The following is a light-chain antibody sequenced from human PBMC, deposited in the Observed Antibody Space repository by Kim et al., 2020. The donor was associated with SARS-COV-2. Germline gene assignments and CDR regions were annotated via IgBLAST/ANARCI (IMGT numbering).Light chain of an antibody. V-gene: IGLV2-14*03. CDR1: SSDVGGYNY. J-gene: IGLJ2*01. CDR3: SSYTSSSTPGV. CDR2: DVS. Sequence: QSALTQPASVSGSPGQSITISCTGTSSDVGGYNYVSWYQQHPGKAPKLMIYDVSNRPSWVSNRFSGSKSGNTASLTISGLQAEDEADYYCSSYTSSSTPGVFGGGTQLTVL.